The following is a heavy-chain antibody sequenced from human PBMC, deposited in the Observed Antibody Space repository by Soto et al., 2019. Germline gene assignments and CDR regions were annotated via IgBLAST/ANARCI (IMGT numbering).Heavy chain of an antibody. Sequence: SVKVSCKASGGTFSSYTISWVRQAPGQGLEWMGRIIPILGIANYAQKFQGRVTITADKSTSTAYMELSSLRSEDTAVYYCARVSGSDAAYYHYMDVWGKGTTVPVSS. V-gene: IGHV1-69*02. J-gene: IGHJ6*03. CDR1: GGTFSSYT. D-gene: IGHD3-10*01. CDR2: IIPILGIA. CDR3: ARVSGSDAAYYHYMDV.